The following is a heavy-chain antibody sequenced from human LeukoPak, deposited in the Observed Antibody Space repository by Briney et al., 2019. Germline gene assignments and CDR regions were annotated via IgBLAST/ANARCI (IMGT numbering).Heavy chain of an antibody. V-gene: IGHV3-30-3*01. Sequence: GRSLRLSCAASGFTFSSYVMHWVRQAPGKGLEWVAVISYDGSNKYYADSVKGRFTISRDNAKNSLYLQMSSLRADDTAVYYCARDLPTGSDYFDYWGQGTLVTVSS. CDR2: ISYDGSNK. CDR1: GFTFSSYV. J-gene: IGHJ4*02. CDR3: ARDLPTGSDYFDY. D-gene: IGHD6-6*01.